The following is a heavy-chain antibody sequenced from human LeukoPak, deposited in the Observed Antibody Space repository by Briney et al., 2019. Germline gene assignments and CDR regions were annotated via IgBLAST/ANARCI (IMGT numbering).Heavy chain of an antibody. CDR1: GYTFTGYY. V-gene: IGHV1-2*02. CDR2: INPNSGGT. D-gene: IGHD6-13*01. J-gene: IGHJ4*02. CDR3: ARDRSSSSWYSDFDY. Sequence: GASVKVSCKASGYTFTGYYMHWVRQAPGQGLEWMGWINPNSGGTNYAQKFQGRVTMTRDTSISTAYMELSRLRSDDTAVYYCARDRSSSSWYSDFDYWGQGTLVTVSS.